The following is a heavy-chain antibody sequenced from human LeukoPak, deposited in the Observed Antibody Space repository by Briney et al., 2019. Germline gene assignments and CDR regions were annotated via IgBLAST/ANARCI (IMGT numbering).Heavy chain of an antibody. V-gene: IGHV3-48*01. CDR1: GFTFSSYS. D-gene: IGHD2-2*03. CDR2: ISSSSSTI. J-gene: IGHJ4*02. Sequence: GGSLRLSCAASGFTFSSYSMNWVRQAPGKGLEWVSYISSSSSTIYYADSVKGRFTISRDNAKNSLYLQMNSLRAEDTAVYYCARDSMDGRGPFDYWGQGTLVTVSS. CDR3: ARDSMDGRGPFDY.